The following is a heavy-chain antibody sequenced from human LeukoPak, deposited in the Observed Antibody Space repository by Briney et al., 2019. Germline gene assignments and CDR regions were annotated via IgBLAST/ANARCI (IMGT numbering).Heavy chain of an antibody. CDR2: VSAYSGNT. Sequence: ASVKVSCKASDYTFNNYGISWVRQAPGQGLEWMGWVSAYSGNTNYAQKLQGRVTMTTDTSTSTAYMELRSLRSDDTAVYYCAAGYSYGFLDYWGQGTLVTVSS. V-gene: IGHV1-18*01. D-gene: IGHD5-18*01. CDR1: DYTFNNYG. CDR3: AAGYSYGFLDY. J-gene: IGHJ4*02.